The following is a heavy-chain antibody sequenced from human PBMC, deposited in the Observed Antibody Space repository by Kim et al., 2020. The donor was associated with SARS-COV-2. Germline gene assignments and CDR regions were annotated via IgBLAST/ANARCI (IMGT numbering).Heavy chain of an antibody. D-gene: IGHD1-26*01. CDR3: ARKYSGRKGWFDP. V-gene: IGHV4-39*01. Sequence: NPSLKSRGTISVDTSKNQFSLKLSSVTAADTAVYYCARKYSGRKGWFDPWGQGTLVTVSS. J-gene: IGHJ5*02.